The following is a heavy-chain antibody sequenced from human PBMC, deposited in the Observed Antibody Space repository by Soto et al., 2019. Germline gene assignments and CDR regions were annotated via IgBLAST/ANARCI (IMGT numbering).Heavy chain of an antibody. CDR3: ARVKAVAGTSLLYYYYGMDV. Sequence: GASVKVSCKASGGTFSSYAISWVRQAPGQGLEWMGGIIPIFGTANYAQKFQGRVTITADESTSTAYMELSSLRSEDTAVYYCARVKAVAGTSLLYYYYGMDVWGQGTTVTV. CDR2: IIPIFGTA. J-gene: IGHJ6*02. V-gene: IGHV1-69*13. D-gene: IGHD6-19*01. CDR1: GGTFSSYA.